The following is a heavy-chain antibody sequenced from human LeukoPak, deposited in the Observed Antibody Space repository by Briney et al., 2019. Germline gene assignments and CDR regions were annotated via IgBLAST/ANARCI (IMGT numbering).Heavy chain of an antibody. CDR3: ASRIPDCSGGSCYSTFWGY. J-gene: IGHJ4*02. CDR2: IYYSGST. V-gene: IGHV4-39*01. CDR1: GGSISSSSYY. D-gene: IGHD2-15*01. Sequence: SETLSLTCTVSGGSISSSSYYWGWIRQPPGKGLEWIGSIYYSGSTYYNPSLKSRVTISVDTSKNQFSLKLSSVTAADTAVYYCASRIPDCSGGSCYSTFWGYWGQGTLVTVSS.